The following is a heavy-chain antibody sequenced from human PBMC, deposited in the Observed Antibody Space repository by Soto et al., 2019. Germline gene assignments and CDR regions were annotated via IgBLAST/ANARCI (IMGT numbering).Heavy chain of an antibody. CDR2: ISGSGGST. CDR3: AKDRVFGSSGTLGY. CDR1: GFTLSSYA. V-gene: IGHV3-23*01. Sequence: GGSLRLSCAASGFTLSSYAMSWVRQAPGKGLEWVSAISGSGGSTYYADSVKGRFTISRDNSKNTLYLRMNSLRAEDTAVYYCAKDRVFGSSGTLGYWGQGTLVTVSS. J-gene: IGHJ4*02. D-gene: IGHD6-19*01.